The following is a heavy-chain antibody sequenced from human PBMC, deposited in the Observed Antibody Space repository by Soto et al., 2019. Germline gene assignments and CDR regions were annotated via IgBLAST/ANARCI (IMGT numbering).Heavy chain of an antibody. CDR2: IDPSGSYT. V-gene: IGHV5-10-1*03. J-gene: IGHJ4*02. CDR3: ARLSYDMVYGGYFDLL. CDR1: GYSFTSYW. Sequence: EVQLVQSGAEVKKPGESLRISCKGSGYSFTSYWISWVRQMPGKGLEWMGRIDPSGSYTSYSPSFQGHVTISADKSISTAYLQWSSLKASDTAMYYCARLSYDMVYGGYFDLLWGQGTLVTVSS. D-gene: IGHD3-9*01.